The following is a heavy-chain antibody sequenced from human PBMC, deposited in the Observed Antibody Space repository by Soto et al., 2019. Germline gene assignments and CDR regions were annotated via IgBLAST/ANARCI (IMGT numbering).Heavy chain of an antibody. J-gene: IGHJ4*02. D-gene: IGHD4-17*01. Sequence: EVQLLESGGGLVQPGGSLRLSCTTSGFTFSSYGMTWVRQAPGKGLEWVATISGIGGGTYYEDSVKGRFSISRDNSKNTLYVQMNNLRAEDTAIYYCAKDLYGDQYYVHFWGQGTLVTVSS. CDR3: AKDLYGDQYYVHF. CDR2: ISGIGGGT. CDR1: GFTFSSYG. V-gene: IGHV3-23*01.